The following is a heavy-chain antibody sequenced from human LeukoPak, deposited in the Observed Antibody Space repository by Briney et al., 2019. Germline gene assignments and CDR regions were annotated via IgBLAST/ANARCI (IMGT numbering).Heavy chain of an antibody. J-gene: IGHJ4*02. CDR2: INHSGST. D-gene: IGHD2-2*02. CDR3: ARGRSVGRPHIVVVPAAIPPGKKNYFDY. CDR1: GGSFSGYY. Sequence: SETLSLTCAVYGGSFSGYYWSWIRQPPGKGLEWIGEINHSGSTNYNPSLKSRVTISVDTSKNQFSLKLSSVTAADTAVYYCARGRSVGRPHIVVVPAAIPPGKKNYFDYWGQGTLVTVSS. V-gene: IGHV4-34*01.